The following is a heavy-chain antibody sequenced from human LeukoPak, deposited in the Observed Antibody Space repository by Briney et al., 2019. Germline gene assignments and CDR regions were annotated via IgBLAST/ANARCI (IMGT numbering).Heavy chain of an antibody. J-gene: IGHJ6*03. CDR2: INPNSGGT. CDR3: AREGGGDSSGYYHSYYYYMDV. D-gene: IGHD3-22*01. Sequence: WASVKVSCKASGYTFTGYYMHWVRQAPGQGLEWMGWINPNSGGTNYAQKFQGRVTITRNTSISTAYMELSSLRSEDTAVYYCAREGGGDSSGYYHSYYYYMDVWGKGTTVTVSS. CDR1: GYTFTGYY. V-gene: IGHV1-2*02.